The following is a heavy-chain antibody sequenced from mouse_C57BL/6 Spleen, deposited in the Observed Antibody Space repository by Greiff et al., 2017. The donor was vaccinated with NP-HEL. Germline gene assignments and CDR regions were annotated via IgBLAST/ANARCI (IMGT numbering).Heavy chain of an antibody. V-gene: IGHV1-15*01. Sequence: SGAELVRPGASVTLSCNASGSTFTDYEMHWVKQTPVHGLEWIGAIDPETGGTAYNQKFKGKAILTADKSSSTAYMELRSLTSEDSAVYYCTKIYYGSSLFDYWGQGTTLTVSS. J-gene: IGHJ2*01. D-gene: IGHD1-1*01. CDR3: TKIYYGSSLFDY. CDR1: GSTFTDYE. CDR2: IDPETGGT.